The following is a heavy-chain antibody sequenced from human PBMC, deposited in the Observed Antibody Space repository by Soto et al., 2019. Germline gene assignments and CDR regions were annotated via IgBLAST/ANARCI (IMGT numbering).Heavy chain of an antibody. J-gene: IGHJ4*02. CDR2: SIPIFGTA. CDR3: AGQARADSGYEAFED. CDR1: GGTFSSYA. V-gene: IGHV1-69*06. Sequence: QVQLVQSGAEVKKPGSSVKVSCKASGGTFSSYAISWVRQAPGQGLEWMGGSIPIFGTANYAQKFQGRVTMTADKSTSTAYMELSSLRSEDTAVDYCAGQARADSGYEAFEDWGQGTLVTGSS. D-gene: IGHD5-12*01.